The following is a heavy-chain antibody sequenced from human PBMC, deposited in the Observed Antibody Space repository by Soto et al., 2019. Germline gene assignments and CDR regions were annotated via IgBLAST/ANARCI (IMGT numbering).Heavy chain of an antibody. CDR1: GFTFSSYW. CDR3: AKGLLWCGEPQPYYYGMDV. J-gene: IGHJ6*02. V-gene: IGHV3-7*05. D-gene: IGHD3-10*01. Sequence: GGSLRLSCAASGFTFSSYWMSWVRQAPGKGLEWVANIKQDGSEKYYVDSVKGRFTISRDKAKNTLYLQMNSLRAEDTAVYYCAKGLLWCGEPQPYYYGMDVWGQGTTVTVSS. CDR2: IKQDGSEK.